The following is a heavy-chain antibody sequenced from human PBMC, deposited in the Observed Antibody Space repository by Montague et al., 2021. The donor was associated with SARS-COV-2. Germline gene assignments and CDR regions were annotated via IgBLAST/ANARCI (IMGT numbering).Heavy chain of an antibody. CDR3: ARVTVEMATMVVYYYYGMDP. CDR2: IYYSGST. D-gene: IGHD5-24*01. Sequence: TLSLTCTVSGGSISSGGYYWSWIRQPPGKGLEWIGYIYYSGSTYYNPSLKSRVTISVDTSKNQFSLKLSSVTAADTAVYYCARVTVEMATMVVYYYYGMDPWGQGTPVTVSS. J-gene: IGHJ6*02. V-gene: IGHV4-31*03. CDR1: GGSISSGGYY.